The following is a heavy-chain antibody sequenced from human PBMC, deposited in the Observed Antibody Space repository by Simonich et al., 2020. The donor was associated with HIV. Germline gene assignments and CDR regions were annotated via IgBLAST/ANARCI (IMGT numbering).Heavy chain of an antibody. CDR2: IYHSGST. J-gene: IGHJ3*02. Sequence: QVQLQESGPGLVKPSETLSLTCAVSGYSISSGYYWDWIRQPPGKGLEWIGEIYHSGSTKYNPSLKSRVSISVDKSKNEFSLKLSSVTAADTAVYFCARLFNWNDGSTFDIWGQGTMVTVSS. D-gene: IGHD1-20*01. CDR3: ARLFNWNDGSTFDI. CDR1: GYSISSGYY. V-gene: IGHV4-38-2*01.